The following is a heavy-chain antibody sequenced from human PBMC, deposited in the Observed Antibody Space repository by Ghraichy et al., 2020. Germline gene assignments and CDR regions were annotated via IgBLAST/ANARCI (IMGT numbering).Heavy chain of an antibody. CDR3: ARVSPVTNLGYYYGMDV. CDR2: IIPIFGTA. Sequence: SVKVSCKASGGTFSSYAISWVRQAPGQGLEWMGGIIPIFGTANYAQKFQGRVTITADESTSTAYMELSSLRSEDTAVYYCARVSPVTNLGYYYGMDVWGQGTTVTVSS. J-gene: IGHJ6*02. D-gene: IGHD4-17*01. V-gene: IGHV1-69*13. CDR1: GGTFSSYA.